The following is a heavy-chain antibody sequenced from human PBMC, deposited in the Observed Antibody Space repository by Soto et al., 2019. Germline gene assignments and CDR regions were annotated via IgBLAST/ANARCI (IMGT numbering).Heavy chain of an antibody. CDR1: GGSFSGYY. J-gene: IGHJ4*02. Sequence: QVQLQQWGAGLLKPSETLSLTCAVYGGSFSGYYWSWIRQPPGKGLEWIGEINHSGSTNYNPSLKSRVTISVDTSKNQFSLKLSSVTAADTAVYYCARGWAPPMVRGVALGYWGQGTLVTVSS. D-gene: IGHD3-10*01. V-gene: IGHV4-34*01. CDR3: ARGWAPPMVRGVALGY. CDR2: INHSGST.